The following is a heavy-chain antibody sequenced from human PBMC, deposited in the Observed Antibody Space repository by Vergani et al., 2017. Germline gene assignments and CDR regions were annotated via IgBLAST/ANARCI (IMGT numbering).Heavy chain of an antibody. CDR3: AKDLRDYGXYAH. Sequence: EVQLLESGGGLVQPGGSLRLSCAASGFTFSSYAMSWVRQAPGKGLEWVSAISGSGGSTYYADSVKGRFTISSDNSKNTLYLQMNSLRAEDTAVYYCAKDLRDYGXYAHWGQGTLVTVSS. V-gene: IGHV3-23*01. CDR1: GFTFSSYA. J-gene: IGHJ4*02. CDR2: ISGSGGST. D-gene: IGHD4-17*01.